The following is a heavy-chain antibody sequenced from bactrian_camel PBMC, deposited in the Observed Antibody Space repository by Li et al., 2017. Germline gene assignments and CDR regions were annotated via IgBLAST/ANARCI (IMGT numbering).Heavy chain of an antibody. D-gene: IGHD2*01. Sequence: VQLVESGGGLVQPGGSLRLTCGASGYTVRRNFMGWFRQAPGKEREGVARIHIGSTNTAYADSVKGRFTISQDNAKTTVYLQMDSLKPNGSAVYYCAAEILRCSVGTWDLRRGTDYWGQGTQVTVS. CDR2: IHIGSTNT. CDR3: AAEILRCSVGTWDLRRGTDY. J-gene: IGHJ4*01. V-gene: IGHV3S31*01. CDR1: GYTVRRNF.